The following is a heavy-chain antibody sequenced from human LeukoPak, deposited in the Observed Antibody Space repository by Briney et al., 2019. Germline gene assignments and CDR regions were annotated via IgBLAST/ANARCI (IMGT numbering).Heavy chain of an antibody. CDR2: MYSSGST. CDR1: GGSLSSYY. J-gene: IGHJ4*02. Sequence: SETLSLTCTVSGGSLSSYYWSWIRQPAGKGLEWIGRMYSSGSTSYTPSLQSRVTISLDTSKNQVSLKLSSVTAADTAVYYCARGSFERSGTFDHWGQGTLATVSS. D-gene: IGHD3-3*01. V-gene: IGHV4-4*07. CDR3: ARGSFERSGTFDH.